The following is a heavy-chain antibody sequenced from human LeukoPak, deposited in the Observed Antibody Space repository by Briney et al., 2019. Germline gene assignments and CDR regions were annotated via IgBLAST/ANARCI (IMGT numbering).Heavy chain of an antibody. J-gene: IGHJ6*03. D-gene: IGHD3-3*01. V-gene: IGHV1-8*01. Sequence: ASVKVSCKASGYTFTSYDINWVRQATGQGLEWIVWMNPNSGNTGYAQKFQGRVTMTRNTSISTAYMELSSLRSEDTAVYYCARGQSTTIFGVVIMSYYYMDVWGKGTTVTVSS. CDR2: MNPNSGNT. CDR1: GYTFTSYD. CDR3: ARGQSTTIFGVVIMSYYYMDV.